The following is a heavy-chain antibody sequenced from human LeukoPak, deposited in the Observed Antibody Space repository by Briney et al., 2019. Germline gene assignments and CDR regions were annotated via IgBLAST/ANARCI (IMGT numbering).Heavy chain of an antibody. CDR3: ARGRGSYPQYSDY. V-gene: IGHV3-74*01. CDR1: GFLFSGYW. CDR2: INSDGSST. J-gene: IGHJ4*02. D-gene: IGHD1-26*01. Sequence: GGSLRLSCTASGFLFSGYWMRWVRQIPGKGLVWVSRINSDGSSTTYADSVKGRFTISRDNAKNSLYLQMNSLRAEDTAVYYCARGRGSYPQYSDYWGQGTLVTVSS.